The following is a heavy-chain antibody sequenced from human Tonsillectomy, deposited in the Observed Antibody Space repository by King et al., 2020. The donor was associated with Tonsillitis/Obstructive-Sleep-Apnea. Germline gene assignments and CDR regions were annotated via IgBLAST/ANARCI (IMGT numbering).Heavy chain of an antibody. CDR3: ARIRSTSCLGDY. D-gene: IGHD2-2*01. CDR2: IDWDDDK. V-gene: IGHV2-70*11. J-gene: IGHJ4*02. Sequence: VTLKESGPALVKPTQTLTLTCTFSGFSLSTSGMCVSWIRQPPGQALEWLARIDWDDDKYYSTSLKTRLTISKDTSKNQVVLTMTNMDPVDTATYYCARIRSTSCLGDYWGQGTLVTVSS. CDR1: GFSLSTSGMC.